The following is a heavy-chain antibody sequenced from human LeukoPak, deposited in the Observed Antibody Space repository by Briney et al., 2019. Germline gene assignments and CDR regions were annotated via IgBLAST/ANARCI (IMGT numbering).Heavy chain of an antibody. D-gene: IGHD5-24*01. J-gene: IGHJ1*01. CDR3: ARERIDGYKSPEYFQH. V-gene: IGHV3-48*01. CDR1: GFTFSSYS. Sequence: PGGSLRLSCAASGFTFSSYSMNWVRQAPGKGLEWVSYISSSSSTIYYADSVKGRFTISRDNAKNSLYLQMNSLRAEDTAVYYCARERIDGYKSPEYFQHWGQGTLVTVSS. CDR2: ISSSSSTI.